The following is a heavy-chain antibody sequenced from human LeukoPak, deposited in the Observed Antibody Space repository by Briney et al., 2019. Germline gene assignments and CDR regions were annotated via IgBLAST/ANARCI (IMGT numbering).Heavy chain of an antibody. D-gene: IGHD6-13*01. Sequence: ASVKVSCKASGYTFTSYGISWVRRAPGQGLEWMGWINPNSGGTNYAQKFQGRVTMTRDTSISIAYMELSRLRSDDTAVYYCARDRYSSSWYYFDYWGQGTLVTVSS. CDR1: GYTFTSYG. CDR3: ARDRYSSSWYYFDY. CDR2: INPNSGGT. V-gene: IGHV1-2*02. J-gene: IGHJ4*02.